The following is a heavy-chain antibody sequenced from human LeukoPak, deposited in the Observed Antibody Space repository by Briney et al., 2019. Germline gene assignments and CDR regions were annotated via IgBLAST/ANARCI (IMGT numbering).Heavy chain of an antibody. CDR1: GFTFSTYA. V-gene: IGHV3-23*01. CDR3: ARVPPALSGWEIYFDY. Sequence: GGSLRLSCADSGFTFSTYAMCWVRPAPGKGLEWVSPIIGSGGSTYYTDSVKGRFTISTDNSKNTLYLQMNSLRAEDTAVYYCARVPPALSGWEIYFDYWGQGTLVNVSS. D-gene: IGHD6-19*01. J-gene: IGHJ4*02. CDR2: IIGSGGST.